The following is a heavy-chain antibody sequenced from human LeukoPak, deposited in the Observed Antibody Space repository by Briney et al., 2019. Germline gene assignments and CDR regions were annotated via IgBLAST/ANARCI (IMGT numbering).Heavy chain of an antibody. D-gene: IGHD4-17*01. Sequence: PGGSLRLSCAASGYTFSTYWMHWVRQGPGKGLVWVSRINEDGSSTNYAESVRGRFTISRDNGKNTLYLQMNSLRAEDTAVYYCTGDTVGARDWWGQGTLVTVSS. CDR1: GYTFSTYW. CDR2: INEDGSST. V-gene: IGHV3-74*01. J-gene: IGHJ4*02. CDR3: TGDTVGARDW.